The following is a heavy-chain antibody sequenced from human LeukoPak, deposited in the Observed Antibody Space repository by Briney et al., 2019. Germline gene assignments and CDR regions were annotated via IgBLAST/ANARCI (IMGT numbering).Heavy chain of an antibody. D-gene: IGHD3-9*01. J-gene: IGHJ2*01. V-gene: IGHV4-39*07. CDR1: GVSISSSSYY. CDR2: IYYSGST. Sequence: SETLSLTCTVSGVSISSSSYYWGWIRQPPGKGLEWIGSIYYSGSTYYNPSLKSRVTISVDTSKNQFSLKLSSVTAADTAVYYCARDLFRCYDILTGYYDCWYFDLWGRGTLVTVSS. CDR3: ARDLFRCYDILTGYYDCWYFDL.